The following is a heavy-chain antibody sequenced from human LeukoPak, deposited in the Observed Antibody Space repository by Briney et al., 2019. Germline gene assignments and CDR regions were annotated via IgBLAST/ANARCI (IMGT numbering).Heavy chain of an antibody. CDR2: INHSGST. V-gene: IGHV4-34*01. J-gene: IGHJ4*02. Sequence: SETLSLTCAVYGGSFSGYYWSWIRQPPGKGLEWIGEINHSGSTNYNPSLKSRVTISVDTSKNQFSLKPSSVTAADTAVYYCASVSLGSYSKDYWGQGTLVTVSS. D-gene: IGHD1-26*01. CDR1: GGSFSGYY. CDR3: ASVSLGSYSKDY.